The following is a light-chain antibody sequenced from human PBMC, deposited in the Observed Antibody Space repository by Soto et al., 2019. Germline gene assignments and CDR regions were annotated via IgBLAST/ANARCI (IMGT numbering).Light chain of an antibody. CDR3: QQYNNWPPWT. Sequence: EIVMTQSPATLSVSPGERATLSCRASQSVSSNLAWYQQKPGQAPRLLIYGASTRANGIPAMFSGSGSGTEFTLTFSSLQSEDFAVYYCQQYNNWPPWTFGQGTKVEIK. V-gene: IGKV3-15*01. CDR2: GAS. J-gene: IGKJ1*01. CDR1: QSVSSN.